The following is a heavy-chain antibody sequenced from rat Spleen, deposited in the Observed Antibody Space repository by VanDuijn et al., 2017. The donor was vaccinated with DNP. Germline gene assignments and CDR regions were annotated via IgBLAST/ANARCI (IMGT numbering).Heavy chain of an antibody. CDR3: ARGSTSIYWYFDF. CDR2: ISTSGSRT. Sequence: EVQLVESGGGLVQPGRSLKLSCAASGFTFSDYYMAWVRQAPKKGLEWVATISTSGSRTYYLDSVKGRFTISRDNAKSSLYLQMNSLKSEDTATYYCARGSTSIYWYFDFWGPGTMVTVSS. D-gene: IGHD2-5*01. J-gene: IGHJ1*01. CDR1: GFTFSDYY. V-gene: IGHV5-7*01.